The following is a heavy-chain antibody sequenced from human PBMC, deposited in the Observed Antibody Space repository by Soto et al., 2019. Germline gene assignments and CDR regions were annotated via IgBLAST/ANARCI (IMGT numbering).Heavy chain of an antibody. CDR3: ARGSIAAAGNWFDP. D-gene: IGHD6-13*01. V-gene: IGHV1-2*02. CDR1: GYTFTGYY. CDR2: INPNSGGT. J-gene: IGHJ5*02. Sequence: ASVKVSFKASGYTFTGYYMHWVRQAPGQGLEWMGWINPNSGGTNYAQKFQGRVTMTRDTSISTAYMELSRLRSDDTAVYYCARGSIAAAGNWFDPWGQGTLVTVSS.